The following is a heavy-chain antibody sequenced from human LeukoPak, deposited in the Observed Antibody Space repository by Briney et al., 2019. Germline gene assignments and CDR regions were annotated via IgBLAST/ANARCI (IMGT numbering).Heavy chain of an antibody. CDR2: IKQDGSEK. Sequence: GGSLTLSCAAPGFAFSTSWMSWIRQTPGKGLEWVGDIKQDGSEKYYVDSVKGRFTISRDNAENSLYLRMNSLRVDDTAVYYCAREVEKGALDYWGQGILVTVSS. J-gene: IGHJ4*02. CDR1: GFAFSTSW. CDR3: AREVEKGALDY. V-gene: IGHV3-7*01. D-gene: IGHD1-26*01.